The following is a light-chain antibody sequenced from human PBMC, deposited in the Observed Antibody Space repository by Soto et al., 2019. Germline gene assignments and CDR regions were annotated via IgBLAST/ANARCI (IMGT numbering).Light chain of an antibody. J-gene: IGLJ1*01. CDR2: GNS. CDR1: SSNIGAGYD. V-gene: IGLV1-40*01. Sequence: QSVLTQPPSVSGAPGQRVTISRTGSSSNIGAGYDVHWYQQLPGTAPKLLIYGNSNRPSGVPDRFSGSKSGTSASLAITGLQAEDEADYYCQSYDSSLVVFGTGTKVTVL. CDR3: QSYDSSLVV.